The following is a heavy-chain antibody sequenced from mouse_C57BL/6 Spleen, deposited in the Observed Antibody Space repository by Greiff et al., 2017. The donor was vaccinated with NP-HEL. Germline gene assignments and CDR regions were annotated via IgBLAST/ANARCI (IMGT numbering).Heavy chain of an antibody. J-gene: IGHJ2*01. Sequence: QVQLKESGAELARPGASVKLSCKASGYTFTSYGISWVKQRTGQGLEWIGEIYPRSGNTYYNEKFKGKATLTADKSSSTAYMELRSLTSEDSAVYFCARPIITTMYYFDYWGQGTTLTVSS. V-gene: IGHV1-81*01. CDR3: ARPIITTMYYFDY. CDR2: IYPRSGNT. CDR1: GYTFTSYG. D-gene: IGHD1-1*01.